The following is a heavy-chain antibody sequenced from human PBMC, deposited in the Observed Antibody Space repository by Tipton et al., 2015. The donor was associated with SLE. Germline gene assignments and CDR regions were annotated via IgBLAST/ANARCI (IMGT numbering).Heavy chain of an antibody. Sequence: FLRLSCAASGFTFSSYDMSWVRQAPGTGLEWVSAISGNGIRTYYADSVKGRFTISRDNSKNTLYLQMNSLRAEDTAVYYCAKGLDITIFGVASYYYYGMDVWGQGTTVTVSS. J-gene: IGHJ6*02. CDR2: ISGNGIRT. D-gene: IGHD3-3*01. CDR1: GFTFSSYD. V-gene: IGHV3-23*01. CDR3: AKGLDITIFGVASYYYYGMDV.